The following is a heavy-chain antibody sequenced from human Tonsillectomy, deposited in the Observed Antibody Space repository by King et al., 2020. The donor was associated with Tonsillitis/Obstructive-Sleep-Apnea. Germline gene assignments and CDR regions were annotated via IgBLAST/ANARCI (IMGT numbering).Heavy chain of an antibody. D-gene: IGHD6-19*01. CDR1: GFTFSSYA. V-gene: IGHV3-23*04. CDR3: AKAGVYSRGWSGYYYYGMDV. J-gene: IGHJ6*02. Sequence: EVQLVESGGGLVQPGGSLRLSCAASGFTFSSYAMSWVRQAPGKGLEWVSAISGSGGSTYYADSVKGRFTISRDNSKNTLYLQMNSLRAEDTAVYYCAKAGVYSRGWSGYYYYGMDVWGQGTTVTVSS. CDR2: ISGSGGST.